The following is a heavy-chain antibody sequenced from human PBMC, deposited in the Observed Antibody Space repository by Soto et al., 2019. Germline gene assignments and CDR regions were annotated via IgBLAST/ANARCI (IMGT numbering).Heavy chain of an antibody. J-gene: IGHJ6*02. V-gene: IGHV4-34*01. Sequence: SETLSLTCAVYGGYLSGYYWSWIRQPPGKGLEWIGEINHSGSTNYNPSLKSRVTISVDTSKNQFSLKLSSVTAADTAVYYCARESRYCSGGSCHVGYYYYGLDVWGQGTTVTLSS. CDR3: ARESRYCSGGSCHVGYYYYGLDV. D-gene: IGHD2-15*01. CDR2: INHSGST. CDR1: GGYLSGYY.